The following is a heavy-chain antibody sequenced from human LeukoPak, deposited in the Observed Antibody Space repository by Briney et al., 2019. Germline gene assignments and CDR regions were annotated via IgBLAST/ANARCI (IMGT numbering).Heavy chain of an antibody. J-gene: IGHJ6*02. D-gene: IGHD3-10*01. Sequence: SETLSLTCTVSGGSISSYYWTWIRQPPGKGLEWIGYIYYSGSTNYNPSLKSRVTISVDTSKNQFSLELSSVTAADTAVYYCARRSYGSASPLRMDVWGQGTTVTVSS. CDR1: GGSISSYY. CDR2: IYYSGST. V-gene: IGHV4-59*08. CDR3: ARRSYGSASPLRMDV.